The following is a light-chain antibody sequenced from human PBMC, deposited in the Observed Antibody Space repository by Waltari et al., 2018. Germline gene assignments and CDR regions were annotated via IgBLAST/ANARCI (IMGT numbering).Light chain of an antibody. CDR1: SSNIGSHT. J-gene: IGLJ3*02. CDR3: AAWDDSLNGLNWV. CDR2: NNS. V-gene: IGLV1-44*01. Sequence: VLTQPPSASGTPGQRVTISCSGSSSNIGSHTVNWYQHLPGTAPKLLIYNNSQRPSGVPDRFSGSKSGTSASLAISGLQSEDEADYYCAAWDDSLNGLNWVFGGGTKVTVL.